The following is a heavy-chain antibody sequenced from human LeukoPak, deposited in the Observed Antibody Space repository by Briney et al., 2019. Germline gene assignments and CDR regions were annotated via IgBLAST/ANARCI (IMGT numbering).Heavy chain of an antibody. D-gene: IGHD3-16*01. CDR2: VNGPGTGT. CDR3: TRGGFYGSFDS. J-gene: IGHJ4*02. Sequence: GGSLRLSCAASGFTFSTYWMQWVRQAPGKGLVWVSHVNGPGTGTTYADSVKGRFTISRDNAKNTLYLQMNSLRAEDTAVYYCTRGGFYGSFDSWGQGTLVTVSS. CDR1: GFTFSTYW. V-gene: IGHV3-74*01.